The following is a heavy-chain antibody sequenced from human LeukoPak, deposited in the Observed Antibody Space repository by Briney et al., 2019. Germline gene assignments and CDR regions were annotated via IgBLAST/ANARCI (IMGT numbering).Heavy chain of an antibody. D-gene: IGHD1-20*01. CDR2: IKQDGSEK. CDR1: GLTVRSEC. V-gene: IGHV3-7*01. J-gene: IGHJ4*02. Sequence: GGPLTLFCSTAGLTVRSECRCWGRQAPGKGLEWVANIKQDGSEKYYVDSVKGRFTISRDNAKNSLYLQMNSLRAEDTAVYYCARGHSIITGNPYYFYYWVQGTLVTVSS. CDR3: ARGHSIITGNPYYFYY.